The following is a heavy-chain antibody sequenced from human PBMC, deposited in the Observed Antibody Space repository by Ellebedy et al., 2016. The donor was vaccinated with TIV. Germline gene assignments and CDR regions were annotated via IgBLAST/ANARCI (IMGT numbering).Heavy chain of an antibody. CDR1: GGSISSSSYY. J-gene: IGHJ4*02. CDR2: IYYSGST. D-gene: IGHD2-8*01. CDR3: ARHKEGYCTNGVCSYFDY. V-gene: IGHV4-61*05. Sequence: MPSETLSLTCTVSGGSISSSSYYWSWIRQPPGKGLEWIGYIYYSGSTNYNPSLKSRVTISVDTSKNQFSLKLSSVTAADTAVYYCARHKEGYCTNGVCSYFDYWGQGTLVTVSS.